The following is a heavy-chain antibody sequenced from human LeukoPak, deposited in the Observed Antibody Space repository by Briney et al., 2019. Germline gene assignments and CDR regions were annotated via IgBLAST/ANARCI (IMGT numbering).Heavy chain of an antibody. V-gene: IGHV1-69*13. CDR1: GGTFSSYA. D-gene: IGHD3-22*01. CDR3: AREAYDSSGYYYSHFDY. CDR2: IIPIFGTA. Sequence: SVKVSCKASGGTFSSYAISWVRQAPGQGLEWMGGIIPIFGTANYAQKFQGRVTITADESTSTAYMELSSLRSEDTAVYYCAREAYDSSGYYYSHFDYWGQGTLVTVSS. J-gene: IGHJ4*02.